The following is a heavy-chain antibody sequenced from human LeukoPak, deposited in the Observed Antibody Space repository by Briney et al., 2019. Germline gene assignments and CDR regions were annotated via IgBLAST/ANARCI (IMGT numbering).Heavy chain of an antibody. V-gene: IGHV3-23*01. D-gene: IGHD6-19*01. Sequence: PGGSLRLSCAASGFTFNNDDMSCVRQAPGKGPEWVSVINGGGDDTYYADSVKGRFTISRDNSKHTLYLQMTSLGVGDTAVYYCAKEGSSGWYDYYGLEVWGQGTTVTVSS. J-gene: IGHJ6*02. CDR3: AKEGSSGWYDYYGLEV. CDR2: INGGGDDT. CDR1: GFTFNNDD.